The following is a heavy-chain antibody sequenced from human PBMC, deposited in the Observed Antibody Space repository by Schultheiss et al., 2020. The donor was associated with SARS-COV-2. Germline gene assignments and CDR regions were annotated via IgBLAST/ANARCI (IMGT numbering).Heavy chain of an antibody. V-gene: IGHV3-11*06. J-gene: IGHJ4*02. CDR2: ISGSVVST. D-gene: IGHD3-3*01. Sequence: GGSLRLSCAASGFTFRDYYMGWIRQPPGKGLEWVSSISGSVVSTKYADSVKGRFTISRDNAKNSLFLQLNSLRVEDTAVYYCARVDFWRGNDLLYYFDLWGQGTLVTVSS. CDR3: ARVDFWRGNDLLYYFDL. CDR1: GFTFRDYY.